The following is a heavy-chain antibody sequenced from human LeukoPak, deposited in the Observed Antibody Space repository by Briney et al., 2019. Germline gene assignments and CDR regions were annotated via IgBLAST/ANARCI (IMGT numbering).Heavy chain of an antibody. CDR2: MNPKTGET. J-gene: IGHJ5*02. V-gene: IGHV1-2*02. Sequence: GASVTVSFKASGYTFIDYYIHWVRQAPGQGLECMGWMNPKTGETRYEEKFQGRVAMTRETSITTAYMELSGLNSDDTAMYFCTRDVIMGYQQGYFDPWGQGTLVTVSS. D-gene: IGHD2-8*01. CDR1: GYTFIDYY. CDR3: TRDVIMGYQQGYFDP.